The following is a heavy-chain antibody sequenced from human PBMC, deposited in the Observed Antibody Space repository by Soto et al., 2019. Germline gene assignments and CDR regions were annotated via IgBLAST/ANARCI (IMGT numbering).Heavy chain of an antibody. D-gene: IGHD1-1*01. CDR3: ARVRYSENWNGLMDV. J-gene: IGHJ4*02. V-gene: IGHV4-30-2*01. CDR2: IYHSGST. Sequence: SETLALTCTVSGGSISSGAFSWSWIRQPPGRGLEWIGYIYHSGSTYYIPSLRSRVTISMDRAKNQFSLHLSSVTAEDTAVYFCARVRYSENWNGLMDVWGLGNRVTVSS. CDR1: GGSISSGAFS.